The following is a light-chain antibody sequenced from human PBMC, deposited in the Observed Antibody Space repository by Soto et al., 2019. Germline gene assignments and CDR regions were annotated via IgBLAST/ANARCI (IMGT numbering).Light chain of an antibody. Sequence: QSGLTQPASVSGSPGQLITISCTGTSSDVGGYNYVSWYQQHPGKAPKLMIYDVSNRPSGVSNRFSGSKSGNTASLTISGLQAEDEADYYCSSYTSSSTLNYVFGTGTRSPS. CDR3: SSYTSSSTLNYV. CDR2: DVS. J-gene: IGLJ1*01. CDR1: SSDVGGYNY. V-gene: IGLV2-14*01.